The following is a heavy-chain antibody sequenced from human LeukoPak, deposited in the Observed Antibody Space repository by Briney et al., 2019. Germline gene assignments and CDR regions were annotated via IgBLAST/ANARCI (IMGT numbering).Heavy chain of an antibody. CDR1: GGSISSSSYY. J-gene: IGHJ4*02. D-gene: IGHD1-7*01. Sequence: SETLSLTCTVSGGSISSSSYYWGWIRQPPGKGLEWIGSIYYSGSTYYNPSLKSRVTISVDTSKNQFSLKLSSVTAADTAVYYCAVELPRLIDYWGQGTLVSVSS. CDR2: IYYSGST. V-gene: IGHV4-39*01. CDR3: AVELPRLIDY.